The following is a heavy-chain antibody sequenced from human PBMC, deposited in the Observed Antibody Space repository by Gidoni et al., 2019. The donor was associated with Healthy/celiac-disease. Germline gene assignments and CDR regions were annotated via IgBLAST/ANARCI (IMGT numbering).Heavy chain of an antibody. Sequence: EVQLLESGGGLVQPGGSLRLSCAASGFTFSSYALSWVRQAPGKGLEWVSAISGSGGSTYYADSVKGRFTISRDNSKNTLYLQMNSLRAEDTAVYYCAKDQVETYYFDYWGQGTLVTVSS. CDR3: AKDQVETYYFDY. J-gene: IGHJ4*02. CDR1: GFTFSSYA. V-gene: IGHV3-23*01. CDR2: ISGSGGST.